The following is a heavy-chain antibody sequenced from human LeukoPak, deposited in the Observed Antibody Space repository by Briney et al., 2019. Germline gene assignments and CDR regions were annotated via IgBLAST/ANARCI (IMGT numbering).Heavy chain of an antibody. J-gene: IGHJ4*02. D-gene: IGHD6-19*01. CDR3: AKESRQWLVGY. CDR1: GCTFSSYA. V-gene: IGHV3-23*01. CDR2: ISGSGGST. Sequence: GGSLRLSCADSGCTFSSYAMSWVRQAPGKGLEWVSAISGSGGSTYYADSVKGRFTISRDNSKNTLYLQMNSLRAEDTAVYYRAKESRQWLVGYWGPGTLVTVSS.